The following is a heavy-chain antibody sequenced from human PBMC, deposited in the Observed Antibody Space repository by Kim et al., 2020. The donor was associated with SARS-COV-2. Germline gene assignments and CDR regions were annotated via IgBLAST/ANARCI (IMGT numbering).Heavy chain of an antibody. D-gene: IGHD3-22*01. CDR1: GFIFSDHY. CDR3: ARGDYYDSSGTFDY. CDR2: ISGSSSYT. V-gene: IGHV3-11*05. J-gene: IGHJ4*02. Sequence: GGSLRLSCAASGFIFSDHYMSWIRQAPGKGLEWISSISGSSSYTNYADSVKGRSTISRDNAKNSLYLRMNSLRVEDTAVYYCARGDYYDSSGTFDYWGRG.